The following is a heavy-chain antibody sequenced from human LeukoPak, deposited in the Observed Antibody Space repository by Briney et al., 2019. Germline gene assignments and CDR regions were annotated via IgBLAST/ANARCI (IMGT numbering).Heavy chain of an antibody. V-gene: IGHV4-59*01. CDR1: GDSISGYY. J-gene: IGHJ5*02. CDR3: ARNGDQNWFDP. D-gene: IGHD7-27*01. CDR2: IYYSGST. Sequence: KPSETLSLTCTVSGDSISGYYWSWIRQPPGKGLEWIGHIYYSGSTNYNPSLKSRVTISVDTSKNQFSLKLSSLTVADTAVYYCARNGDQNWFDPWGQGTLVTVSS.